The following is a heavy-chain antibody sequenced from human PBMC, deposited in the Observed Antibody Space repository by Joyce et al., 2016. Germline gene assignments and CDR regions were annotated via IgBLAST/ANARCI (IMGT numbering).Heavy chain of an antibody. Sequence: QVQLQQWGAGLLKPSETLSLTCAVSGGPFRGFFWTWVRQPPGKGLEWIGDINNSGVTNYNQSLKTRVTFSVETSKNQFSLKLTSLSAADTAVYYCARSQWLAPLMYWGQGTPVTVSS. D-gene: IGHD6-19*01. V-gene: IGHV4-34*01. CDR1: GGPFRGFF. CDR2: INNSGVT. CDR3: ARSQWLAPLMY. J-gene: IGHJ4*02.